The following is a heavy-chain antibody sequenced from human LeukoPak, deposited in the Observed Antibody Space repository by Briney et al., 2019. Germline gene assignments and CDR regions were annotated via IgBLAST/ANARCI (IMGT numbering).Heavy chain of an antibody. CDR2: INPSGGST. CDR3: ARERSVYCSSTSCYTHPRGYYYMDV. D-gene: IGHD2-2*02. V-gene: IGHV1-46*01. Sequence: ASVKVSCKASGYTFTNYYMHWVRQAPGQGLEWMGPINPSGGSTNYAQKFQGRVTMTRDTSTSTVYMELSSLRSEDAAVYYCARERSVYCSSTSCYTHPRGYYYMDVWGKGTTVTVSS. CDR1: GYTFTNYY. J-gene: IGHJ6*03.